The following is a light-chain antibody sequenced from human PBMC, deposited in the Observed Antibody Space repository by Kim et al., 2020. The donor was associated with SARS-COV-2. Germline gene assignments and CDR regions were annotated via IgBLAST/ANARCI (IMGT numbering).Light chain of an antibody. CDR2: EVS. CDR1: SSAVSGYSY. V-gene: IGLV2-8*01. J-gene: IGLJ2*01. CDR3: SSYAGSNNLV. Sequence: GQAVPVSCTGTSSAVSGYSYVSWYQQHPGTAPKLMIYEVSKRPSGVPDRFSGSKSGNTASLTVSGLQAEDEADYYCSSYAGSNNLVFGGGTQLTVL.